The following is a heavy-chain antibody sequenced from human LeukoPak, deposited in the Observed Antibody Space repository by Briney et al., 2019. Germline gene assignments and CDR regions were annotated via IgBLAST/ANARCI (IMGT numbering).Heavy chain of an antibody. J-gene: IGHJ4*02. CDR3: ARASSVRGVSLPYFDY. CDR2: MNQDESEK. D-gene: IGHD3-10*01. CDR1: GFTSSSYS. V-gene: IGHV3-7*01. Sequence: GGSLRLSCAASGFTSSSYSMNWVRQAPGQGLEWVANMNQDESEKYYLDSAKGRFTISRDNARNSLYLQVNSLRAEDTAVYYCARASSVRGVSLPYFDYWGQGTLVTVSS.